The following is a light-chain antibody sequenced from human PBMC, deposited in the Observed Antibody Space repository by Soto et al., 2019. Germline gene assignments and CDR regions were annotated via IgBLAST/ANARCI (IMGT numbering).Light chain of an antibody. CDR1: SSDVGGYNY. CDR3: RSYTSGSTLV. J-gene: IGLJ3*02. CDR2: EVS. Sequence: QSALTPPASVSGSPGQSITISCTGTSSDVGGYNYVSLYQQHPGKAHKLMIYEVSNRPSGVSNRFSGSKSGNTASLTISGLQAEAEADYYCRSYTSGSTLVCGGGTKLHVL. V-gene: IGLV2-14*01.